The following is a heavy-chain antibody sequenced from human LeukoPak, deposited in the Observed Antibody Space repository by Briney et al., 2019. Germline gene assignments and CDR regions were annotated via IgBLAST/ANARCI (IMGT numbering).Heavy chain of an antibody. CDR1: GFTFSTCA. CDR3: ARFIAAPYYFDY. J-gene: IGHJ4*02. D-gene: IGHD6-13*01. Sequence: GGSLRLSCAASGFTFSTCAMNWVRQAPGKGLEWVSFISSSRSYIYYADSVKGRFTISRDNAKNSLYLQMNSLRAEDTAVYYCARFIAAPYYFDYWGRGTLVTVSS. CDR2: ISSSRSYI. V-gene: IGHV3-21*01.